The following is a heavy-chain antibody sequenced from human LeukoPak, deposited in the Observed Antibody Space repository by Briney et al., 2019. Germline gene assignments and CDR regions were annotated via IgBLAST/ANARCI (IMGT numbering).Heavy chain of an antibody. CDR2: ISSSSSYM. CDR3: ASQVSSSWPTYYYYYMDV. Sequence: GGSLRLSCAASGFTFSSYSMNWVRQAPGKGLEWVSSISSSSSYMYYADSVKGRFTISRDNAKNSLYLQMNSLRAEDTAVYYCASQVSSSWPTYYYYYMDVWGKGTTVTVSS. J-gene: IGHJ6*03. V-gene: IGHV3-21*01. CDR1: GFTFSSYS. D-gene: IGHD6-13*01.